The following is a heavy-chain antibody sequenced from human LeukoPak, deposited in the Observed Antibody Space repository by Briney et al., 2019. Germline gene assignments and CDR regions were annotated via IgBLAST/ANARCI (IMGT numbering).Heavy chain of an antibody. D-gene: IGHD5-18*01. CDR3: AKQTGGGYNFGYIVDY. CDR2: VAYDGSNK. J-gene: IGHJ4*02. Sequence: PGGSLRLSCAASRFTFSSYGMHWVGQAPGKGLEWVAVVAYDGSNKYYADSVKGRITISRDNSKNTLYLQMNSLRAEDTAVYYCAKQTGGGYNFGYIVDYWGQGTLVTVSS. V-gene: IGHV3-30*18. CDR1: RFTFSSYG.